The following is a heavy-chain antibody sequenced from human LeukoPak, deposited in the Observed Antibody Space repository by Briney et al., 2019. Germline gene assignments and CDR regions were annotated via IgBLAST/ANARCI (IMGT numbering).Heavy chain of an antibody. CDR2: IIPILGIA. D-gene: IGHD2-2*01. V-gene: IGHV1-69*04. J-gene: IGHJ6*02. CDR3: ARRALVPAATPGYYYYYGMDV. Sequence: SVKVSCKASGGTFSSYAISWVRQAPGQGLEWMGRIIPILGIANYAQKFQGRVTITADKSTSTAYMELSSLRSEDTAVYYCARRALVPAATPGYYYYYGMDVWGQGTTVTVSS. CDR1: GGTFSSYA.